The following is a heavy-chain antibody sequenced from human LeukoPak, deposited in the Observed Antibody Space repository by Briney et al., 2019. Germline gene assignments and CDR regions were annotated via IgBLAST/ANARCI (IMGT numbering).Heavy chain of an antibody. Sequence: PGRSLRLSCAASGFTFSSYGMHWVRQAPGKGLEWVAVIWYDGSNKYYADSVKGRFTISRDNSKNTLYLQMNSLRAEDTAVYYCAKDLNAGSYYGSGGDYWGQGTLVTVSS. CDR3: AKDLNAGSYYGSGGDY. CDR2: IWYDGSNK. V-gene: IGHV3-33*06. CDR1: GFTFSSYG. J-gene: IGHJ4*02. D-gene: IGHD1-26*01.